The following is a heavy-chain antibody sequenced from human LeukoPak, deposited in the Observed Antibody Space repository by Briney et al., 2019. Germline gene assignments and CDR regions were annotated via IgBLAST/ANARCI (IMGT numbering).Heavy chain of an antibody. J-gene: IGHJ5*02. CDR1: GYSISSGYY. CDR2: IYHSGST. D-gene: IGHD3-9*01. Sequence: SETLSLTCTVSGYSISSGYYWGWIRQPPGKGLEWIGSIYHSGSTYYNPSLKSRVTISVDTSKNQFSLRLSSVTAADTAVYYCARDFAYDILTGYPPWRQGTLVTVSS. V-gene: IGHV4-38-2*02. CDR3: ARDFAYDILTGYPP.